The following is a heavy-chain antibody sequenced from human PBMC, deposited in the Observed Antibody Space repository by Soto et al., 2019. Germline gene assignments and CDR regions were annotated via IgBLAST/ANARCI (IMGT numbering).Heavy chain of an antibody. CDR1: GFTFSSYW. CDR3: ARETGYSSGWRQDY. D-gene: IGHD6-25*01. V-gene: IGHV3-74*01. J-gene: IGHJ4*02. Sequence: GGSLRLSCAASGFTFSSYWMHWVRQAPGKGLVWVSRINSDGSSISYADSVKGRFTISRDNAKNTLYLQMNSLRVEDTAVYFCARETGYSSGWRQDYWGQGTLGTV. CDR2: INSDGSSI.